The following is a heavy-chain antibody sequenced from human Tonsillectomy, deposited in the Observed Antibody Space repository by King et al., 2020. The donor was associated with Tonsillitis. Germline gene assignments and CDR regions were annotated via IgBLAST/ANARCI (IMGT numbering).Heavy chain of an antibody. J-gene: IGHJ6*02. D-gene: IGHD3-9*01. Sequence: VQLVESGGGLVQPGRSLRLSCAASGFTFDNHAMHWVRQAPGKGLEWVSGISWNSGSIGYADSVKGRFTISRDNAKNSLYLQMNSLRTEDTASYYCAKDKGITINGYGMDVWGQGTTVTVSS. CDR1: GFTFDNHA. CDR2: ISWNSGSI. CDR3: AKDKGITINGYGMDV. V-gene: IGHV3-9*01.